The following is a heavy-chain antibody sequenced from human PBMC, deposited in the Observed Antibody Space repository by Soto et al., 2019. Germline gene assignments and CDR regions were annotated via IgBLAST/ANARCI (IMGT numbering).Heavy chain of an antibody. Sequence: SETLSLTCTVSGGSVSNSNYYWGWIRQSPGKGLEWIGSVYYRGRSYSKSSVKSRVTISVDTSKNQFSLNLNSVTASDTAVYFCVSQRTSVLTQAYFDYWGPGALVTVSS. CDR2: VYYRGRS. V-gene: IGHV4-39*01. CDR3: VSQRTSVLTQAYFDY. CDR1: GGSVSNSNYY. D-gene: IGHD2-8*01. J-gene: IGHJ4*02.